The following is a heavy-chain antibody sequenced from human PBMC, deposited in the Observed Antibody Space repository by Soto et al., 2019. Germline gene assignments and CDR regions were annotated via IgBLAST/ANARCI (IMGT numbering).Heavy chain of an antibody. V-gene: IGHV1-69*12. CDR1: GGTFSSYA. Sequence: QVQLVQSGAEVKKPGSSVKVSCKASGGTFSSYAISWVRQAPGQGLEWMGGIIPIFGTADYAQKFQGRVTIPAGETKIAAYMGWSGLRCETPAGYYCAAHYGGSGSSSSVGYDQSRGYLWGQGTTVSVSS. D-gene: IGHD3-10*01. CDR2: IIPIFGTA. CDR3: AAHYGGSGSSSSVGYDQSRGYL. J-gene: IGHJ6*02.